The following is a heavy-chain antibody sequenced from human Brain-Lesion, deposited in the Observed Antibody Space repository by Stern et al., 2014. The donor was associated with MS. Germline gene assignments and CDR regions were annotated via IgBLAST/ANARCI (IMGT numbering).Heavy chain of an antibody. CDR3: AGEEDIRYCSGGSCTGNWFDP. CDR1: GGSVSSTSYA. V-gene: IGHV4-39*01. Sequence: KESGPGLVKPSETLSLTCTVAGGSVSSTSYAWAWIRQPPGKGLEWIGTIYYSGNTYYSPSLKSRLTIFLDTSQNQFSLQLSSVTAADTAVYYCAGEEDIRYCSGGSCTGNWFDPWGQGTLVTVSS. CDR2: IYYSGNT. J-gene: IGHJ5*02. D-gene: IGHD2-15*01.